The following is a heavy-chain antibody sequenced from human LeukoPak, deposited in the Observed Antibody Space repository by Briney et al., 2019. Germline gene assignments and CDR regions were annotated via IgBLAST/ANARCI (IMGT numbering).Heavy chain of an antibody. CDR3: ARYGDGFYHGMDV. CDR1: DFTFSRYS. J-gene: IGHJ6*01. Sequence: PGGSLRLSCAASDFTFSRYSMNWFRQAPGEGLEWVSSISSGGHNIYYADPVKGRFTISRDNAKNSLYLQMNSLRVEDTAVYYCARYGDGFYHGMDVWGQGTTVTVSS. CDR2: ISSGGHNI. D-gene: IGHD4-17*01. V-gene: IGHV3-21*01.